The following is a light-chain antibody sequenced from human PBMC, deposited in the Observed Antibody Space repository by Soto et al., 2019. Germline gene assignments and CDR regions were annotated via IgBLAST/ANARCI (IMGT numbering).Light chain of an antibody. CDR2: DAS. Sequence: EIVLTQSPATLSLSPGERVTLSCRASQGVANYLAWYQQKPGQAPRLLIYDASNRATGIPARFSGSGSGTDFTLTISSLDTEDSAVYYCQQRSTWPLTFGGGTKVEIK. CDR1: QGVANY. CDR3: QQRSTWPLT. J-gene: IGKJ4*01. V-gene: IGKV3-11*01.